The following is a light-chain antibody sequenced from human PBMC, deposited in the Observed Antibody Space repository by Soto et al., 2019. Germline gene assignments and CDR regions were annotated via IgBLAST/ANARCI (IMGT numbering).Light chain of an antibody. V-gene: IGKV1-5*01. CDR3: QQSYSTPRT. CDR1: HSISTW. Sequence: DIQMTQSPSTLSASVGDTVTITCRASHSISTWLAWYQQKPGKAPKFLIFDASRLQSGVPSRFRGSGSGTECTLTISSLQPDDFATYYCQQSYSTPRTFGQGTKVDIK. CDR2: DAS. J-gene: IGKJ1*01.